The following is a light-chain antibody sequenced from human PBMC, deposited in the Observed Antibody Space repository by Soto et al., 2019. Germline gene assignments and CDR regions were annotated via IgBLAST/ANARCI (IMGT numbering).Light chain of an antibody. CDR2: DVS. CDR1: SSDVGGNNY. J-gene: IGLJ1*01. Sequence: QSALTQPASVSGFPGQSITISSPGTSSDVGGNNYVSWNQQHPGKAPKLMIYDVSNRPSGVSNRFSGSKSGNTASLTISGLQAEDEADYYCSSYTSSSTQVFGTGTKVTVL. V-gene: IGLV2-14*01. CDR3: SSYTSSSTQV.